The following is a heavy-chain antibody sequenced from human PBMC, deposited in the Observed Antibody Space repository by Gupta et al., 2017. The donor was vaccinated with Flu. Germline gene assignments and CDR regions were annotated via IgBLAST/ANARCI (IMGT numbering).Heavy chain of an antibody. Sequence: SGYYWSWSRQPPGKGLEWIGEINHSGSTNYNPSLKSRVTISVDTSKNQFSLKLSSVTAADTAVYYCAVFLVARGRNGYFDYWGQGTLVTVSS. J-gene: IGHJ4*02. CDR2: INHSGST. CDR3: AVFLVARGRNGYFDY. CDR1: SGYY. V-gene: IGHV4-34*01. D-gene: IGHD2-8*02.